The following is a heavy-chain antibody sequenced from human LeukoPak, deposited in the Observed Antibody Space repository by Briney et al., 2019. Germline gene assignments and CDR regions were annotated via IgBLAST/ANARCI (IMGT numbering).Heavy chain of an antibody. CDR1: GYSISSGHY. V-gene: IGHV4-38-2*02. Sequence: SETLSLTCTVSGYSISSGHYWGWIRQPPGKGLEWIGSIYYSGNTYYNPSLKSRVTISVDTSKNQFSLKLSSVTAADTAVYYCARGEYYYDSSGFNWFDPWGQGTLVTVSS. J-gene: IGHJ5*02. CDR2: IYYSGNT. CDR3: ARGEYYYDSSGFNWFDP. D-gene: IGHD3-22*01.